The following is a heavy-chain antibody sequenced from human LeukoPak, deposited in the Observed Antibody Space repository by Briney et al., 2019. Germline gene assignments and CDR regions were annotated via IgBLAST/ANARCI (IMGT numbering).Heavy chain of an antibody. CDR2: IKWDGGST. CDR3: ARDRIYYYDSSGYLDAFDI. V-gene: IGHV3-20*04. D-gene: IGHD3-22*01. CDR1: GFTFDDYG. Sequence: PGGSLRLSCAASGFTFDDYGMSWVRQAPGKGLEWVSDIKWDGGSTGYADSVKGRFTISRDNAKNSLYLQMNSLRAEDTALYYCARDRIYYYDSSGYLDAFDIWGQGTMVTVSS. J-gene: IGHJ3*02.